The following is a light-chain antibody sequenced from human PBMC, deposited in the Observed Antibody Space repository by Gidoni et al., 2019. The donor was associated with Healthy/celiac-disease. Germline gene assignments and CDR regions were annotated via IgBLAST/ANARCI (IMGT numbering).Light chain of an antibody. V-gene: IGLV1-47*01. CDR3: AAWDDSPRVV. CDR2: RNN. Sequence: QSVLTQPPSASGPPGQRVTISCSGSSSNIGNNYVSCYQQLPGTAPKLLIYRNNQRPSGVPDRFSGSKSGTSASLAISGLRSEDEADYYCAAWDDSPRVVFGGGTKLTVL. CDR1: SSNIGNNY. J-gene: IGLJ2*01.